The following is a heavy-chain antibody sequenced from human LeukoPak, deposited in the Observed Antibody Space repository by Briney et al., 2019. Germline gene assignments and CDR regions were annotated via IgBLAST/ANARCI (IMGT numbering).Heavy chain of an antibody. Sequence: SETLSLTCAVYGGSFSGYYWSWIRQPPGKGLEWIGEINHSGSTNYNPSLKSRVTISVDTSKNRFSLNLSSVTATDTAVYFCARDRSSGWLNWFDPWGQGTLVTVSP. J-gene: IGHJ5*02. CDR3: ARDRSSGWLNWFDP. V-gene: IGHV4-34*01. CDR2: INHSGST. CDR1: GGSFSGYY. D-gene: IGHD6-19*01.